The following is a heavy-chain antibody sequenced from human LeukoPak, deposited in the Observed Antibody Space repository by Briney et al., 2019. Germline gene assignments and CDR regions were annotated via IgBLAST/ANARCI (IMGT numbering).Heavy chain of an antibody. J-gene: IGHJ6*04. CDR3: ARDRYDILTGWALYGMDV. D-gene: IGHD3-9*01. CDR1: GGSISSSNW. Sequence: SGTLSLTFAVSGGSISSSNWWSWVRQPPGKGLEWIGEIYHSGSTNYNPSLKSRVTISVDKSKNQFSLKLSSVTAADTAVYYCARDRYDILTGWALYGMDVWGKGTTVTVSS. V-gene: IGHV4-4*02. CDR2: IYHSGST.